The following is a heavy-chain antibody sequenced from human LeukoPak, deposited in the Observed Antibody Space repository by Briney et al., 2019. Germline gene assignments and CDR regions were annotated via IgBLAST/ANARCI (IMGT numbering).Heavy chain of an antibody. J-gene: IGHJ6*02. CDR3: ARGWDTGYGYYGMDV. V-gene: IGHV4-59*01. D-gene: IGHD5-18*01. Sequence: SETLSLTCTVSGGSISGYYLSWIRQSPGKGLEWIGYIYDSGSTNYNPSLRSRVVMSVDTSETQVSLKVRSVTAADTAVYYCARGWDTGYGYYGMDVWGQGTTVTVSS. CDR2: IYDSGST. CDR1: GGSISGYY.